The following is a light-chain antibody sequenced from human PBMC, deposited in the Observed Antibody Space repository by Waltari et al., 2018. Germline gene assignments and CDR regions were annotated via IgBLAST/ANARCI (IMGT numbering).Light chain of an antibody. J-gene: IGLJ3*02. V-gene: IGLV2-23*01. CDR3: CSYAGSRTPWV. CDR1: RSDVGNYHF. CDR2: GGS. Sequence: QSVLTQPASVSGSPGQSITNSCTGSRSDVGNYHFVSWYQQHPDEAPKLVIYGGSKRPSGISIRFSGSKSGNTASLTISRLQAEDEADYFCCSYAGSRTPWVFGGGTRVTVL.